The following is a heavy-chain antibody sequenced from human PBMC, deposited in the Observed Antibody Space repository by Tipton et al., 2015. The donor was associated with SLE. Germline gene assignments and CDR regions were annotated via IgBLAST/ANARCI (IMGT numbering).Heavy chain of an antibody. Sequence: TLSLTCTVSGGSLRRYYWSWIRQPAGKGLEWIGRIYTSGSTNYNPSLKSRVTMSVDTSKNQFSLKLSSVTAADTAVYYCAREPVAGTDYWGQGTLVTVSS. CDR1: GGSLRRYY. J-gene: IGHJ4*02. CDR2: IYTSGST. D-gene: IGHD6-19*01. CDR3: AREPVAGTDY. V-gene: IGHV4-4*07.